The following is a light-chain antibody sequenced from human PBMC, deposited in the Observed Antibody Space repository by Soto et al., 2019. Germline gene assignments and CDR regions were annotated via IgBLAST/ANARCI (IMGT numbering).Light chain of an antibody. CDR3: SSYTSSNTYD. CDR1: SSDVGAYNY. Sequence: QSVLTQPASVSGSPGQSITISCTGTSSDVGAYNYVSWYQQHPGKAPKLMIYEVSNRPSGVSNRFSGSKSGNTASLTISGLQAEDEHAYHCSSYTSSNTYDLGTGPKV. V-gene: IGLV2-14*01. J-gene: IGLJ1*01. CDR2: EVS.